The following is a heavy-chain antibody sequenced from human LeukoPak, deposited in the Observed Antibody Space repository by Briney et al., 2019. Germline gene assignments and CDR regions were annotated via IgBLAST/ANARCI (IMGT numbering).Heavy chain of an antibody. CDR3: VKDYQVGNSPAFGDY. J-gene: IGHJ4*02. CDR1: GFTFSSHA. D-gene: IGHD1-26*01. CDR2: LIENGATT. V-gene: IGHV3-23*01. Sequence: GGSLRLSCAASGFTFSSHAMSWVRRAPGKGLEWVSGLIENGATTYYADSVKGRFTIPRDNSRNTMYLQMNSLRVEDTAVYYCVKDYQVGNSPAFGDYWGQGTLATISS.